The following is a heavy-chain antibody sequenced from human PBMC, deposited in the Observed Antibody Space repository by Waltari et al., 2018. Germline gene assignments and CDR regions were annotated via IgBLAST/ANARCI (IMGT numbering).Heavy chain of an antibody. J-gene: IGHJ5*02. CDR3: ARDLGGQWLVWFDP. Sequence: QVQLQQWGAGLLKPSETLSLTCAVYGGSFSGYYWSWIRKPPGKGLEWIGEINPSGSTNYNPSLKSRGTISVDTSKNQFSLKLSSVTAADTTVYYCARDLGGQWLVWFDPWGQGTLVTVSS. CDR2: INPSGST. CDR1: GGSFSGYY. V-gene: IGHV4-34*01. D-gene: IGHD6-19*01.